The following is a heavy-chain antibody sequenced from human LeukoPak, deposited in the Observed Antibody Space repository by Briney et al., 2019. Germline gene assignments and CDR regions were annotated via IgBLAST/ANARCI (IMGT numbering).Heavy chain of an antibody. CDR3: AKVSTRAAHFDY. V-gene: IGHV3-30*02. J-gene: IGHJ4*02. Sequence: GGSLRLPCAASGFTFSSYGMHWVRQAPGKGLEWVAFIRYDGSNKYYADSVKGRFTISRDNSKNTLYLQMNSLRAEDTAVYYCAKVSTRAAHFDYWGQGTLVTVSS. CDR1: GFTFSSYG. D-gene: IGHD2/OR15-2a*01. CDR2: IRYDGSNK.